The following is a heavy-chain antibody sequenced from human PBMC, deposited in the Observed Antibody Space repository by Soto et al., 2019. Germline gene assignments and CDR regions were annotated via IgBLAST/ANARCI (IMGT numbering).Heavy chain of an antibody. CDR1: GGSFSGYY. V-gene: IGHV4-34*01. CDR2: INHSGST. Sequence: SETLSLTCAVYGGSFSGYYWSWIRQPPGKGLEWIGEINHSGSTNYNPSLKSRVTISVDTSKNQFSLKLSSVTAADTAVYYCGRGLGYSGYYFDYWGQGTLVTVSS. D-gene: IGHD1-26*01. J-gene: IGHJ4*02. CDR3: GRGLGYSGYYFDY.